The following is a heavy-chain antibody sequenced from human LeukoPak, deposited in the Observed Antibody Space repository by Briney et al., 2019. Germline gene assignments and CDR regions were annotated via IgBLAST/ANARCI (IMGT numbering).Heavy chain of an antibody. Sequence: GGSLRLSCVASGFMFSNYWMSWVRQAPGKGLEWVANIKQDGSEKYYVDSVKGRFTISRDNAKNSLYLQMNSLRAEDTAVYYCARSYCSGGSCHYTYYYYYYMDVWGKGTTVTVSS. CDR1: GFMFSNYW. CDR3: ARSYCSGGSCHYTYYYYYYMDV. V-gene: IGHV3-7*01. CDR2: IKQDGSEK. J-gene: IGHJ6*03. D-gene: IGHD2-15*01.